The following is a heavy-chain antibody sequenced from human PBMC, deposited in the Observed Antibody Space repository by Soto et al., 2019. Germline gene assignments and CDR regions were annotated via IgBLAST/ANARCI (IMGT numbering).Heavy chain of an antibody. CDR3: ARTRYCSTTSCYGDFDY. V-gene: IGHV4-31*03. D-gene: IGHD2-2*01. Sequence: QVQLQESGPGLVKPSQTLSLTCTVSGGSIRSGGYYWSWIRQHPGKGLEWIGYIYYSGSTYYNPSLKSRVTISVDTSKNQFSLRLSSVTVADTAVYYCARTRYCSTTSCYGDFDYWGQGTLVTVSS. J-gene: IGHJ4*02. CDR1: GGSIRSGGYY. CDR2: IYYSGST.